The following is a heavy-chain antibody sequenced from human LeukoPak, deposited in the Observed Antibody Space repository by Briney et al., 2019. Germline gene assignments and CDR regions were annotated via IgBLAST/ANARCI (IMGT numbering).Heavy chain of an antibody. D-gene: IGHD6-13*01. V-gene: IGHV4-39*01. CDR1: GGSISSSSYY. J-gene: IGHJ6*02. Sequence: PSETLSLTCTVSGGSISSSSYYWGWIRQPPGKGLEWIGSIYYSGSTYYNPSLKSRVTISVDTSKNQFSLKLSSVTAAGTAVYYCARFYSSSWPNYYYYYGMDVWGQGTTVTVSS. CDR2: IYYSGST. CDR3: ARFYSSSWPNYYYYYGMDV.